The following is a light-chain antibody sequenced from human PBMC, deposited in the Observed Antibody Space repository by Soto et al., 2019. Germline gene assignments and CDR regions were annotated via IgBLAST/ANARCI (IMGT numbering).Light chain of an antibody. CDR2: DAS. CDR1: QSVSSY. Sequence: EIVLTQSPATLSLSPGERATLSCRASQSVSSYLAWYQQKPGQAPRLLIYDASSRATGIPARFSGSGSGTDFTLTISSLEPEDIAVYYCQQRSNWPYPFGQGTKLEIK. J-gene: IGKJ2*01. V-gene: IGKV3-11*01. CDR3: QQRSNWPYP.